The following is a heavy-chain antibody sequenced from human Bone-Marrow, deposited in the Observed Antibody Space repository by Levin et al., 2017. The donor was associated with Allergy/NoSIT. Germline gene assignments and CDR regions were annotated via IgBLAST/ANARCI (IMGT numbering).Heavy chain of an antibody. V-gene: IGHV1-46*01. J-gene: IGHJ3*02. CDR3: AREFVVVVVATAPPRDSDAFDI. D-gene: IGHD2-15*01. CDR1: GYTFTSYY. CDR2: INPSGGSP. Sequence: VSVKVSCKASGYTFTSYYMHWVRQAPGQGLEWMGIINPSGGSPTYAQKFQGRVTMTRDTSTSTVYMELSSLRSEDTAVYYCAREFVVVVVATAPPRDSDAFDIWGQGTMVTVSS.